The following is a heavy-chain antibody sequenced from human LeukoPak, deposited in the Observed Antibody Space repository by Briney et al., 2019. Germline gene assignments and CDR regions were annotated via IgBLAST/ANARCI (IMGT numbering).Heavy chain of an antibody. CDR3: ARGDTVATIRGILGDYGMDV. V-gene: IGHV1-24*01. J-gene: IGHJ6*04. D-gene: IGHD5-12*01. CDR1: GYTLTELS. CDR2: FDPEDGET. Sequence: ASVKVSCKVSGYTLTELSMHWVRQAPGKGLEWMGGFDPEDGETIYAQKFQGRVTMTEDTSTDTAYMELSSLRSEDTAVYYCARGDTVATIRGILGDYGMDVWGKGTTVTVSS.